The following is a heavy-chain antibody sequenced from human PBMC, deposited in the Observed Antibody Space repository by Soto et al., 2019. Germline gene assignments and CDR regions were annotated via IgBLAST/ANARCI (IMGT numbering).Heavy chain of an antibody. J-gene: IGHJ4*02. Sequence: EVQLVESGGGLVQPGGSLRLSCAASGFSFSSYWIHWVRQAPGKGLVWVSRIKTDGSSTDYADSVKGRFTXSRDXAKXXXXXXMNSLSAEDTAVYYCAKXEGNTYGLFHWGQGTLVTVSS. D-gene: IGHD5-18*01. V-gene: IGHV3-74*01. CDR2: IKTDGSST. CDR1: GFSFSSYW. CDR3: AKXEGNTYGLFH.